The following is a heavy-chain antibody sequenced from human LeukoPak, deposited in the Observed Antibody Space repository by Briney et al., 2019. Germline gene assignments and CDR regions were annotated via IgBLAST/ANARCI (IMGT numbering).Heavy chain of an antibody. V-gene: IGHV3-30*18. CDR2: ISYDGSNK. D-gene: IGHD3-22*01. CDR3: AKDHYDSSGYYFTRHD. Sequence: GRSLRLSCAASGFTFSSYGMHWVRQAPGKGLEWVAVISYDGSNKYYADSVKGRFTISRDNSKNTLYLQMNSLRAEDTAVYYCAKDHYDSSGYYFTRHDWGQGTLVTVSS. CDR1: GFTFSSYG. J-gene: IGHJ4*02.